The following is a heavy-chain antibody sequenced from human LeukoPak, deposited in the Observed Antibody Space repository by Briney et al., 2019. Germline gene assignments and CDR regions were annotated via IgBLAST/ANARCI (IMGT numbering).Heavy chain of an antibody. Sequence: GGSLRLSCAASGFTFSSYWMHWVRQAPGKGLVWVSRINSDGSSTRYADSVKGRFTISRDNAKNTLYLQMNSLRAEDTAVYYCATQDYDSSGYYDFDYWGQGTLVTVSS. V-gene: IGHV3-74*01. D-gene: IGHD3-22*01. CDR2: INSDGSST. J-gene: IGHJ4*02. CDR1: GFTFSSYW. CDR3: ATQDYDSSGYYDFDY.